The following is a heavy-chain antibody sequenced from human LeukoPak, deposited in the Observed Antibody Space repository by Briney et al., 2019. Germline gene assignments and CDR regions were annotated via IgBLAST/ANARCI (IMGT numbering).Heavy chain of an antibody. D-gene: IGHD2-2*01. V-gene: IGHV3-30*03. CDR1: GFTFTAYG. Sequence: GRSLRLSCAASGFTFTAYGMPWVRQGPGKGLRWVAVISFDGSNKYYADSVKGRFTISRDNSTNTLYLKMNSLRPEDTAVYYCARDLHFQLLMGEIDYWGQGTLVTVSS. CDR3: ARDLHFQLLMGEIDY. CDR2: ISFDGSNK. J-gene: IGHJ4*02.